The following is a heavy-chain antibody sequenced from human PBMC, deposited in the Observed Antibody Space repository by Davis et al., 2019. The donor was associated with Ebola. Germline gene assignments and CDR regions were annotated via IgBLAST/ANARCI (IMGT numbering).Heavy chain of an antibody. CDR2: INHSGST. D-gene: IGHD3-10*01. CDR1: GGSFSGYY. Sequence: SETLSLTCAVYGGSFSGYYWSWIRQPPGKGLEWIGEINHSGSTNYNPSLKSRVTISVDPSTNQFSLKLSYVTAADTAVYYCARGRAYYGSGSYQYYYYYYGMDVWGQGTTVTVSS. CDR3: ARGRAYYGSGSYQYYYYYYGMDV. V-gene: IGHV4-34*01. J-gene: IGHJ6*02.